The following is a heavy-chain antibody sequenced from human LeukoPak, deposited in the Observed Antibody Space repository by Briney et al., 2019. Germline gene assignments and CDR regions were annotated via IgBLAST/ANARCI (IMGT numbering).Heavy chain of an antibody. D-gene: IGHD3-10*01. CDR3: AREPRITMVRGPYGMDV. V-gene: IGHV4-34*09. CDR2: ISHSGST. Sequence: PSETLSLTCAVYGGSFSGYYWSWIRQPPGKGLEWIGEISHSGSTYYNPSLKSRVTISVDTSKNQFSLKLSSVTAADTAVYYCAREPRITMVRGPYGMDVWGQGTTVTVSS. CDR1: GGSFSGYY. J-gene: IGHJ6*02.